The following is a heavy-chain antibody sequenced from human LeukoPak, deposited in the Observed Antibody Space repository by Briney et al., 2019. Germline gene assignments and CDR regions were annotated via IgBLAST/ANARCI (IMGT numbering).Heavy chain of an antibody. CDR1: GFTFSSYG. V-gene: IGHV3-33*01. CDR2: IWYDGSNK. CDR3: ARGFYGDYVSYDY. J-gene: IGHJ4*02. D-gene: IGHD4-17*01. Sequence: GGSLRLSCAASGFTFSSYGMHWVRQAPSKGLEWVAVIWYDGSNKYYADSVKGRFTISRDNSKNTLYLQMNSLRAEDTAVYYCARGFYGDYVSYDYWGQGTLVTVSS.